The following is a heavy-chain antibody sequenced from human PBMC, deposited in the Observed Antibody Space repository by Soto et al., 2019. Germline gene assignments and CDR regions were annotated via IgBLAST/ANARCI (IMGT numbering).Heavy chain of an antibody. V-gene: IGHV1-3*01. CDR3: ARSETGYSRFDY. CDR1: GYTFTGNA. D-gene: IGHD3-9*01. J-gene: IGHJ4*02. CDR2: IDPGNGNT. Sequence: QVQLVQSGAEVKNPGASVKVSCRASGYTFTGNAIHWIRQAPGQRLEWIGKIDPGNGNTKYSQNFQGRVTITRDTSAIAAYMELNTLGSEDPSIYYCARSETGYSRFDYWGQGTLVTVSS.